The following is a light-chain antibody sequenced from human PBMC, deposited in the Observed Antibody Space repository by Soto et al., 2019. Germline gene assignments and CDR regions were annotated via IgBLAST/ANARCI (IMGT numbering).Light chain of an antibody. CDR2: EVS. V-gene: IGLV2-14*01. CDR1: SSDVGGYNY. CDR3: SSYTSSSTRV. J-gene: IGLJ3*02. Sequence: QPVLTHPASVSGSPGQSITISCTGTSSDVGGYNYVSWYQQHPGKAPKLMIYEVSNRPSGVSNRFSGSKSGNTASLTISGLQAEDEADYYCSSYTSSSTRVFGGGTKVTVL.